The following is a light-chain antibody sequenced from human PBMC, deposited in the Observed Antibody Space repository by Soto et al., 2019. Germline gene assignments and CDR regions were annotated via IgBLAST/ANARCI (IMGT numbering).Light chain of an antibody. V-gene: IGLV2-23*01. CDR2: EVN. J-gene: IGLJ1*01. CDR3: GSYAGSNALHV. Sequence: QSVLTQPASVSGSPGQSITVSCTGTSSDVGNYNLVSWYQQHPGKAPKLMFYEVNKRPSGVSNRFSGSKSGNTASLTISGLHADDEDDYYCGSYAGSNALHVFGTGTKLTVL. CDR1: SSDVGNYNL.